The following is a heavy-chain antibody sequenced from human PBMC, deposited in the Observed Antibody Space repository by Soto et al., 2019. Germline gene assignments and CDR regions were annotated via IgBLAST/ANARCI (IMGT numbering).Heavy chain of an antibody. V-gene: IGHV3-30*18. J-gene: IGHJ4*02. Sequence: QVQLVESGGGVVQPGRSLRLSCAASGFTFSSYGMHWVRQAPGKGLEWVAVISYDGSNKYYADSVKGRFTISRDNSKNTLYLQMNSLRAEDTAVYYCAKHLLGSGWYYFDYWGQGTLVTVSS. CDR3: AKHLLGSGWYYFDY. CDR2: ISYDGSNK. D-gene: IGHD6-19*01. CDR1: GFTFSSYG.